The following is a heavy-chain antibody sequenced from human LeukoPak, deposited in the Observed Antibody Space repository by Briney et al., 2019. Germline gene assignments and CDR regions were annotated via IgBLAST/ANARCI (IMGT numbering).Heavy chain of an antibody. J-gene: IGHJ4*02. CDR1: GFTFSSSW. CDR2: MNSDGRTT. Sequence: PGGSLRLSCAAFGFTFSSSWMHWVRQAPGKGLIWVSRMNSDGRTTTYADSVKGRFTISRDNAKNTLFLQMNSLTADDTAVYYCVRGLNGNSDSWGQGALVTVSS. CDR3: VRGLNGNSDS. D-gene: IGHD2-8*01. V-gene: IGHV3-74*01.